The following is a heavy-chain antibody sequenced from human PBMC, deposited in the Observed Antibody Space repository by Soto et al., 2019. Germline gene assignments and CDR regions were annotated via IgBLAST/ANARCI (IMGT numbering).Heavy chain of an antibody. CDR1: GFTFSSYS. D-gene: IGHD3-16*02. V-gene: IGHV3-23*01. Sequence: PGGSLRLSCAASGFTFSSYSMNWVRQAPGKGLEWGSAISGSGGSTYYADSVKGRFTISRDNSKNTLYLQMNSLRAEDTAVYYSATDYQAYWGQGTLVTVSS. J-gene: IGHJ4*02. CDR3: ATDYQAY. CDR2: ISGSGGST.